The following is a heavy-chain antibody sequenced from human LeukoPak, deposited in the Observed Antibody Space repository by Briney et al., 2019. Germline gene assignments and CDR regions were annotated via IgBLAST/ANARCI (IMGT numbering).Heavy chain of an antibody. D-gene: IGHD1-26*01. V-gene: IGHV3-9*01. CDR3: IKDMGFDLLKDAFDL. Sequence: PGGSLRLSCAASGFSLDDYAMHWVRQAPGMGLEWVSSISWDGRNMAYAASVKGRFTTSRDNAQNSLYLQMNSLKIEDTAFYYCIKDMGFDLLKDAFDLWGQGMLVTVSS. CDR1: GFSLDDYA. CDR2: ISWDGRNM. J-gene: IGHJ3*01.